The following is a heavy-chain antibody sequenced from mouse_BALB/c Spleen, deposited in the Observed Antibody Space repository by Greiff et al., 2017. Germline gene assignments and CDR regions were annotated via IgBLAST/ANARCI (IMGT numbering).Heavy chain of an antibody. V-gene: IGHV1S135*01. Sequence: EVQLQQSGPELMKPGASVKISCKASGYSFTSYYMHWVKQSHGKSLEWIGYIDPFNGGTSYNQKFKGKATLTVDKSSSTAYMHLSSLTSEDSAVYYCARVYYGHAMDYWGQGTSVTVSS. CDR3: ARVYYGHAMDY. CDR1: GYSFTSYY. J-gene: IGHJ4*01. D-gene: IGHD2-1*01. CDR2: IDPFNGGT.